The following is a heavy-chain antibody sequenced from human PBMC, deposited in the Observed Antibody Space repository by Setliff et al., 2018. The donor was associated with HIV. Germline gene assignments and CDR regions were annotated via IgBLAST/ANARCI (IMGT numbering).Heavy chain of an antibody. CDR2: IYYSGSN. CDR3: ARDYGDTPSYYYYYGMDV. CDR1: GGSISSGGYY. D-gene: IGHD4-17*01. J-gene: IGHJ6*02. V-gene: IGHV4-31*03. Sequence: KASETLSLTCTVSGGSISSGGYYWSWLRQHTGKGLEWIGYIYYSGSNYYNPSLKSRVTISVDTSKNQFSLKLSSVTAADTAVYYCARDYGDTPSYYYYYGMDVWGQGTTVTVSS.